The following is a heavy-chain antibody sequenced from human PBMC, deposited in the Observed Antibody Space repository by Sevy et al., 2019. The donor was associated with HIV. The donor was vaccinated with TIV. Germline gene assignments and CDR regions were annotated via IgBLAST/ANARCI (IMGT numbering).Heavy chain of an antibody. D-gene: IGHD3-22*01. CDR1: GYTFTSYG. J-gene: IGHJ5*02. Sequence: ASVKVSCKASGYTFTSYGISWVRQAPGQGLEWMGWISAYNGNTNYAQKLQGRVTMTTDTSTSTADMELRSLRSDDTAVYYCARVEYYYDSSGYLNINWFDPWGQGTLVTVSS. CDR3: ARVEYYYDSSGYLNINWFDP. V-gene: IGHV1-18*01. CDR2: ISAYNGNT.